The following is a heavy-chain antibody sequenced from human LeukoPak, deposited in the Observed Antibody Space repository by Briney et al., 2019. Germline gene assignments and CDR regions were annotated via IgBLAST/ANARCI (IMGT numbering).Heavy chain of an antibody. Sequence: GASVKVSCKASGYTFTSYDINWVRQARGQRLEWIGWIVVGSGNTNYAQKFQERVTITRDMSTSTAYMELSSLRSEDTAVYYCAADCSSTSCYAAGAFDIWGQGTMVTVSS. CDR2: IVVGSGNT. CDR3: AADCSSTSCYAAGAFDI. CDR1: GYTFTSYD. J-gene: IGHJ3*02. D-gene: IGHD2-2*01. V-gene: IGHV1-58*02.